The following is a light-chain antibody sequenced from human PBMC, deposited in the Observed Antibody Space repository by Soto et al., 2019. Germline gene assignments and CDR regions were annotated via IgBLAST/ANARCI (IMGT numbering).Light chain of an antibody. J-gene: IGKJ1*01. V-gene: IGKV1-27*01. CDR3: QNCLSAPKT. Sequence: DIQMTQSPSSLSASVGDRVTISCRASQGSSNYLAWSQQKPGEVPKLLIYAASTLQSVVPSRFRGRGSWTDFTVTTRSLQPEDVATDSCQNCLSAPKTFGKGTKVEI. CDR1: QGSSNY. CDR2: AAS.